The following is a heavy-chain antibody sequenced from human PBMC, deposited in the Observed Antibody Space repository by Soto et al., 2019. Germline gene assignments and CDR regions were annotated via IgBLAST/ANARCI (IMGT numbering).Heavy chain of an antibody. J-gene: IGHJ3*01. CDR1: GFTFSTYW. CDR2: IKQDGSEK. Sequence: EVQLVESGGGLVQPGGSLRLSCAASGFTFSTYWMSWVRQAPGKGLEWVANIKQDGSEKWYVDSVKGRFTISRDNAKKSLFLQMNSLRVEDTAVYYCARGDYHDNSGPFSDAFEVWGQGTMVTVSS. CDR3: ARGDYHDNSGPFSDAFEV. D-gene: IGHD3-22*01. V-gene: IGHV3-7*04.